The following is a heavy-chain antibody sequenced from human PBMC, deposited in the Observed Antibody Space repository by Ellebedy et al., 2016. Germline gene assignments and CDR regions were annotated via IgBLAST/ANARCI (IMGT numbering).Heavy chain of an antibody. J-gene: IGHJ4*02. CDR1: GYTFSNYV. D-gene: IGHD2-2*01. V-gene: IGHV1-18*01. Sequence: ASVKVSXXASGYTFSNYVITWVRQAPGQGLDWMGWISPSNVTTNYAQKLQGRVTMTTDTSTSTAYMELRSLRSDDTAMYYCARGGMLYCSSTYCVDYWGQGTLVTVSS. CDR2: ISPSNVTT. CDR3: ARGGMLYCSSTYCVDY.